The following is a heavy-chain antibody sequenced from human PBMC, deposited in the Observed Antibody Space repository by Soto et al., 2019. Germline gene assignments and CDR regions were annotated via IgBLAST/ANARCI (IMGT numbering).Heavy chain of an antibody. CDR1: GGSISSSSYY. V-gene: IGHV4-39*01. D-gene: IGHD1-7*01. CDR3: ARHTDNLNYVPPSSDY. CDR2: IYYSGST. Sequence: SETLSLTCTVSGGSISSSSYYWGWIRQPPGKGLEWIGSIYYSGSTYYNPSLKSRVTISVDTSKNQFSLKLSSVTAADTAVYYCARHTDNLNYVPPSSDYRCQTTLLTVS. J-gene: IGHJ4*02.